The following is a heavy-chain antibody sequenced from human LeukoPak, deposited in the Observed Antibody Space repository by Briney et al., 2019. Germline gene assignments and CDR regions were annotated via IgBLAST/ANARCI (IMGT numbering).Heavy chain of an antibody. V-gene: IGHV4-34*01. Sequence: SETLSLTCAVYGGSFSGYYWSWIRQPPGKGLEWIGEINHSGSTNYNPSLKSRVTISLDTSKNQFSLKLSSVTAADTAVYYRARLISWSGYYRGYFDYWGQGTLVTVSS. CDR2: INHSGST. J-gene: IGHJ4*02. D-gene: IGHD3-3*01. CDR1: GGSFSGYY. CDR3: ARLISWSGYYRGYFDY.